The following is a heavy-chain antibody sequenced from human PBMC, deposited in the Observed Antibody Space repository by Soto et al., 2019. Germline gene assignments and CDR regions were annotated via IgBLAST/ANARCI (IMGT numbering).Heavy chain of an antibody. Sequence: ASVKVSCKASGYTFTSYGISWVRQAPGQGLEWMGWISAYNGNTNYAQKLQGRVTMTTDTSTSTAYMELRSLRSDDTAVYYCARVPLHYDFWSGYPGQWGQGTLVTVSS. CDR1: GYTFTSYG. V-gene: IGHV1-18*01. CDR2: ISAYNGNT. CDR3: ARVPLHYDFWSGYPGQ. D-gene: IGHD3-3*01. J-gene: IGHJ4*02.